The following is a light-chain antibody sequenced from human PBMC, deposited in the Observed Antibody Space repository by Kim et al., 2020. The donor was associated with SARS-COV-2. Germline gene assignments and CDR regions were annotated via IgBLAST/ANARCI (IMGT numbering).Light chain of an antibody. V-gene: IGKV3-15*01. CDR3: QQYNNWPPWT. CDR2: GAS. Sequence: VSPGARATLSCRASQSVSSNLAWYQQKPGQAPRLLIYGASTRATGIPARFSGSGSGTEFTLTISSLQSEDFAVYYCQQYNNWPPWTFGQGTKLEIK. CDR1: QSVSSN. J-gene: IGKJ1*01.